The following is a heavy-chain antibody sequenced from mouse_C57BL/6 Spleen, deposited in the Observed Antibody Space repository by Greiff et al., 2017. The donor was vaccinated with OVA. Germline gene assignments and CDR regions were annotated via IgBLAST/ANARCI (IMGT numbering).Heavy chain of an antibody. D-gene: IGHD1-3*01. CDR2: IYPGDGDT. V-gene: IGHV1-80*01. CDR3: ARKRSDYAMDY. J-gene: IGHJ4*01. CDR1: GYAFSSYW. Sequence: VKLQESGAELVKPGASVKISCKASGYAFSSYWMNWVKQRPGKGLEWIGQIYPGDGDTNYNGKFKGKATLTADKSSSTAYMQLSSLTSEDSAVYFCARKRSDYAMDYWGQGTSVTVSS.